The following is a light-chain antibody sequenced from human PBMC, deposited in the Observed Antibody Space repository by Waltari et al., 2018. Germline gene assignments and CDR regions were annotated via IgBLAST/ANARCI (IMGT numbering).Light chain of an antibody. CDR2: DVS. CDR1: NTAVGPFTY. CDR3: MSYTSASTYVL. Sequence: QSALTQPASVSGSPGQSITISCTGPNTAVGPFTYFSWSQQLPGKAPKLPLFDVSKRPSGVSNRFSGSKSASTASLTISGLQAEDEATYYCMSYTSASTYVLFGGGTNLTVL. J-gene: IGLJ2*01. V-gene: IGLV2-14*03.